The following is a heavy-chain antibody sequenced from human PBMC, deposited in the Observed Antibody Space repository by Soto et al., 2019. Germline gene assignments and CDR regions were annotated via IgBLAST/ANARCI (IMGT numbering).Heavy chain of an antibody. J-gene: IGHJ1*01. D-gene: IGHD6-19*01. V-gene: IGHV3-30*03. CDR1: GFTFNIYV. CDR2: ISHDGRAQ. CDR3: ATEDVSSGRAGTFKN. Sequence: QVHLVESGGGVVQPGGSLRLSCAASGFTFNIYVMHWVRQAPGKGLEWVAGISHDGRAQHYRDSVEGRFTISRDNSKSTLYVQMSSLRPEDTAVYYCATEDVSSGRAGTFKNWGRGTLVTV.